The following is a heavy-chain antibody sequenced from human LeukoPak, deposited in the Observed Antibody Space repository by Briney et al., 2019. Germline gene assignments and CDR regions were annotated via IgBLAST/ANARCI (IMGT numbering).Heavy chain of an antibody. D-gene: IGHD3-22*01. CDR1: GYIYTGYY. CDR3: ARDPANTYYYDP. V-gene: IGHV1-2*02. Sequence: ASVKVSCKASGYIYTGYYMHWVRQAPRQGLEWMGWINPNSGGTNYAQKFQDRVTMTRDTSISTAYMELSSLRSDDTAVYYCARDPANTYYYDPWGQGTLVTVSS. CDR2: INPNSGGT. J-gene: IGHJ4*02.